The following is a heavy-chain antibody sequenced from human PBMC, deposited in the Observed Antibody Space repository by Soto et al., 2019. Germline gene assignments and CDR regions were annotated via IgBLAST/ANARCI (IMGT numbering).Heavy chain of an antibody. V-gene: IGHV4-31*01. CDR1: GASISSGTSY. D-gene: IGHD2-21*02. CDR3: ATIQRRGYSYGIAY. J-gene: IGHJ4*02. CDR2: IYFTGAT. Sequence: QVQLQESGPGLVKPSQTLSLTCNVSGASISSGTSYWTWIRQHPGEGLEWIGHIYFTGATYSNPALKSPLTMSVDTTKNQFSLTLSSVTAAETATYCCATIQRRGYSYGIAYWGQGTLVTVSS.